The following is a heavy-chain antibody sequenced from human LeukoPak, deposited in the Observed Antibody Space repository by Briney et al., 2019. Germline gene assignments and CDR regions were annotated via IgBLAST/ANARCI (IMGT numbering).Heavy chain of an antibody. CDR3: ARRPLITMDRFDP. D-gene: IGHD3-10*01. Sequence: ASVKVSCKASGYTFTGYYMHWVRQAPGQGLEWMGWMNPNSGNTGYAQKFQGRVTMTRNTSISTAYMELSSLRSEDTAVYYCARRPLITMDRFDPWGQGTLVTVSS. V-gene: IGHV1-8*02. J-gene: IGHJ5*02. CDR1: GYTFTGYY. CDR2: MNPNSGNT.